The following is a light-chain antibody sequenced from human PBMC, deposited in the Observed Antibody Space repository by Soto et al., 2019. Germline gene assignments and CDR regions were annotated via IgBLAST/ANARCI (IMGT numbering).Light chain of an antibody. V-gene: IGKV3-20*01. J-gene: IGKJ1*01. CDR2: ATS. CDR3: HQYGDSPRT. CDR1: QSFGANY. Sequence: EIVLTQSPGTLSLSPGERATLSCRASQSFGANYLAWYQQKSGQAPRLLIYATSSRATGVPDRFSGSGSGTDFTLTFSSLEPEDFAVYYCHQYGDSPRTFGQGTKVDIK.